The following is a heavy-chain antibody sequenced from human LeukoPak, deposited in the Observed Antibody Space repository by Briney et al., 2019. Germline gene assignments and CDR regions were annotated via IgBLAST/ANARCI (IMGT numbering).Heavy chain of an antibody. CDR1: GFTFDDYA. CDR3: AKDSSGSYLIYAFDI. V-gene: IGHV3-9*01. CDR2: ISWNSGSI. J-gene: IGHJ3*02. D-gene: IGHD1-26*01. Sequence: TGGSLRLSCAASGFTFDDYAMHWVRQAPGKGLEWVSGISWNSGSIGYADSVKGRFTISRDNAKNSLYLQMNSLRAEDTALYYCAKDSSGSYLIYAFDIWGQGTMVTVSS.